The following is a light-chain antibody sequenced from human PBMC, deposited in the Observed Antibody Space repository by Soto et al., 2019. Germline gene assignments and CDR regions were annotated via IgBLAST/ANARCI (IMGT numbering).Light chain of an antibody. V-gene: IGKV2-28*01. CDR1: QSLLHSNGYNY. Sequence: DIVMTQSPLSLPVTPGEPASISCRASQSLLHSNGYNYLDWYLQKPGQSPQLLIYLGSNRASGVPYRFSGSGSGTDFTLKLSRVQAEDVGVYCCRQPLQSWTFGQRAKVDI. CDR3: RQPLQSWT. CDR2: LGS. J-gene: IGKJ1*01.